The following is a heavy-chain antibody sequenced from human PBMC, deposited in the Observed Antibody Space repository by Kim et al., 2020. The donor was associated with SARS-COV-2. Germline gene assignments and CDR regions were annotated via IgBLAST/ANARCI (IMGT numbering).Heavy chain of an antibody. V-gene: IGHV3-21*01. J-gene: IGHJ6*02. D-gene: IGHD3-10*01. CDR2: ISSSSSYI. Sequence: GGSLRLSCAASGFTFSSYSMNWVRQAPGKGLEWVSSISSSSSYIYYADSVKGRFTISRDNAKNSLYLQMNSLRAEDTAVYYCAREFGWFGELLGVRDLDYYYYGMDVWGQGTTVTVSS. CDR3: AREFGWFGELLGVRDLDYYYYGMDV. CDR1: GFTFSSYS.